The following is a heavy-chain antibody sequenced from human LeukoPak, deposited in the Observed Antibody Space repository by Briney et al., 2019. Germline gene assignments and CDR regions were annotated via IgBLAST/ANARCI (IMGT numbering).Heavy chain of an antibody. CDR2: ISYDGSNK. CDR1: GFTFSSYE. D-gene: IGHD6-6*01. Sequence: GGSLRLSCAASGFTFSSYEMNWVRQAPGKGLEWVAVISYDGSNKYYADSVKGRFTISRDNSKNTLYLQMNSLRAEDTAVYYCARLPSSSSLGYWGQGTLVTLSS. J-gene: IGHJ4*02. V-gene: IGHV3-30*03. CDR3: ARLPSSSSLGY.